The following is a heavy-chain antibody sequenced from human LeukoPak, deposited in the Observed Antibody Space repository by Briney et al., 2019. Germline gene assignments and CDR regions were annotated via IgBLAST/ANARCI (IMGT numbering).Heavy chain of an antibody. D-gene: IGHD2-15*01. CDR3: TTALVVAATYHSDAFDI. Sequence: GGSLRLSCAASGFTFSSYAMSWVRQAPGKGLEWVGRIKSKTDGGTTDYAAPVKGRFTISRDDSKNTLYLQMNSLKTEDTAVYYCTTALVVAATYHSDAFDIWGQGTMVTVSS. J-gene: IGHJ3*02. CDR1: GFTFSSYA. CDR2: IKSKTDGGTT. V-gene: IGHV3-15*01.